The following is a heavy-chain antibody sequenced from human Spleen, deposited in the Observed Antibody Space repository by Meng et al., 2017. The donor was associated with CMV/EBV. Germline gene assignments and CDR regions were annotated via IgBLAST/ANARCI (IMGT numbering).Heavy chain of an antibody. J-gene: IGHJ4*02. D-gene: IGHD3-3*01. CDR3: ARHQDNFWSLQYVPNYFDY. V-gene: IGHV1-46*01. CDR2: INPSGGST. Sequence: ASVKVSCKASGYTFTSYYMHWVRQAPGQGLEWMGIINPSGGSTSYAQKFQGRVTMTRDTSTSTVYMELSSLRSEDTAVYYCARHQDNFWSLQYVPNYFDYWGQGTLVTVSS. CDR1: GYTFTSYY.